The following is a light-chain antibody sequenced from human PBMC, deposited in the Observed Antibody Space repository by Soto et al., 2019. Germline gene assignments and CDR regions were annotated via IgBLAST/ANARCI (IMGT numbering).Light chain of an antibody. J-gene: IGKJ1*01. V-gene: IGKV1-39*01. CDR1: QSISIY. Sequence: DIQMTQSPSSLSASVGDRVTITCRASQSISIYLNWYQQKPGKAPKVLIYTASSLQSGVPSRFSGSGSGTDFTLTISRLEPEDFAVYYCQQYGRSGTFGQGTKVDIK. CDR3: QQYGRSGT. CDR2: TAS.